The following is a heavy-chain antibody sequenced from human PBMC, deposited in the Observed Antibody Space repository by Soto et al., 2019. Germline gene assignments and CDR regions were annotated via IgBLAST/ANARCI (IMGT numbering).Heavy chain of an antibody. CDR2: ISGSGGST. CDR3: AKDRWIVAAAGNFDY. D-gene: IGHD6-13*01. J-gene: IGHJ4*02. CDR1: GFTFSSYA. Sequence: VGSLRLSCAASGFTFSSYAMSWVRQAPGKGLEWVSAISGSGGSTYYADSVKGRFTISRDNSKNTLYLQMNSLRAEDTAVYYCAKDRWIVAAAGNFDYWGQGTLVTVSS. V-gene: IGHV3-23*01.